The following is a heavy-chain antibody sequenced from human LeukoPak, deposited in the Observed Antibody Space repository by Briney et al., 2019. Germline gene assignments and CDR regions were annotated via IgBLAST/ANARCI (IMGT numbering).Heavy chain of an antibody. Sequence: RASVKVSCKASGYTFTSYDINWVRQATGQGLEWMGSMNPNSGNTGYAQKFQGRVTMTRNTSISTAYMELSSLRSEDTAAYYCATATMNTDSSGYLRLYYWGQGTLVTVSS. CDR2: MNPNSGNT. V-gene: IGHV1-8*01. J-gene: IGHJ4*02. CDR3: ATATMNTDSSGYLRLYY. CDR1: GYTFTSYD. D-gene: IGHD3-22*01.